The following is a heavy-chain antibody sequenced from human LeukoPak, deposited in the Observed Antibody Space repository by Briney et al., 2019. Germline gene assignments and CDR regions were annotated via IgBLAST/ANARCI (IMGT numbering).Heavy chain of an antibody. J-gene: IGHJ4*02. CDR3: ARQTAMGRSGDY. D-gene: IGHD5-18*01. V-gene: IGHV5-51*01. CDR2: IDPSDSET. CDR1: GYSFTSCW. Sequence: GESLKISCKASGYSFTSCWIGWVRQMPGKGLEWMGIIDPSDSETRYTPSFQGQATISVDKSLTTADLQWNSLKASDTAMYYCARQTAMGRSGDYWGQGTLVTVSS.